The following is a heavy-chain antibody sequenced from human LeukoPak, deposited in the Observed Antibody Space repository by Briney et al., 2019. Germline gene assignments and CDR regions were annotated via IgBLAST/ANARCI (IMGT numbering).Heavy chain of an antibody. V-gene: IGHV3-23*01. CDR1: GFTFSSSA. CDR2: MSGSGGRT. CDR3: AKDYTVTGFYFDD. Sequence: PGASLRLSCAASGFTFSSSAMSWVRQAPGEGLEWVSAMSGSGGRTYYADSVKGRFTISRDNSKNTLYLQMNSLRAEHTAVYYCAKDYTVTGFYFDDWGQGTLVTVCS. D-gene: IGHD4-17*01. J-gene: IGHJ4*02.